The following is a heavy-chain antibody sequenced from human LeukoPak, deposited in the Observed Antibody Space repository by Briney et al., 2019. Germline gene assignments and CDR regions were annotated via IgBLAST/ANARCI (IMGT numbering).Heavy chain of an antibody. Sequence: PGGSLRLSCAASGFTFSSYAMSWVRQAPGKGLEWVSAISGSGGRTYYADSVKGRFTISRDNSKNTLYLQMNSLRAEDTAVYYCAKAASDLPTVTTSHLFYYYYYYMDVWGKGTTVTVSS. D-gene: IGHD4-17*01. V-gene: IGHV3-23*01. CDR1: GFTFSSYA. J-gene: IGHJ6*03. CDR3: AKAASDLPTVTTSHLFYYYYYYMDV. CDR2: ISGSGGRT.